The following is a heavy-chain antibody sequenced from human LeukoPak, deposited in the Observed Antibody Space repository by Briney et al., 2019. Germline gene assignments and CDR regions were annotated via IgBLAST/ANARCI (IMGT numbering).Heavy chain of an antibody. J-gene: IGHJ6*04. CDR2: IKSKTDGGTT. D-gene: IGHD5-12*01. V-gene: IGHV3-15*01. CDR3: TTARLYYYYGMDV. Sequence: GGSLRLPCEASGFPFSNAWMSWVRQAPGKGREWVGRIKSKTDGGTTDYAAPVKGRFTISRDDSKNTLYLQMNSLKTEDTAVYYCTTARLYYYYGMDVWGKGTTVTVSS. CDR1: GFPFSNAW.